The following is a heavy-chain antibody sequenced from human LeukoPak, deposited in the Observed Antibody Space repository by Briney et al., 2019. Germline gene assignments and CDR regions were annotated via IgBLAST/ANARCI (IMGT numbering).Heavy chain of an antibody. Sequence: PGGSLRLSCAASGFTFSSYAIHWVRQAPGKGLEWVAVISYDGSNKYYADSVKGRFTISRDNSKNTVYLQMDSLRAEDTAVYYCTRGKYYGSGRYSNLWGQGTLVTVSS. D-gene: IGHD3-10*01. CDR2: ISYDGSNK. CDR1: GFTFSSYA. J-gene: IGHJ5*02. V-gene: IGHV3-30-3*01. CDR3: TRGKYYGSGRYSNL.